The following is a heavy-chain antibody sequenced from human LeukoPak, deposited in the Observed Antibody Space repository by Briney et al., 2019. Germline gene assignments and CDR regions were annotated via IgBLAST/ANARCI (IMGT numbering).Heavy chain of an antibody. J-gene: IGHJ4*02. CDR1: GGSISSYY. CDR2: ISTSSSYI. Sequence: NPSETLSLTCTVSGGSISSYYWSWIRQPPGKGLEWVSSISTSSSYIYYADSVKGRFTISRDNAKNSLYLQMNSLRAEDTAVYYCARSTEMATINHPDYWGQGTLVTVSS. CDR3: ARSTEMATINHPDY. D-gene: IGHD5-24*01. V-gene: IGHV3-21*04.